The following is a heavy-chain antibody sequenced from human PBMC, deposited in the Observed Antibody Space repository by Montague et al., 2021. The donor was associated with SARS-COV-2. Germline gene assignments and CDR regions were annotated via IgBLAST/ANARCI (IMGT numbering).Heavy chain of an antibody. CDR3: ARERYSFSLTRGSTWFDP. V-gene: IGHV4-34*01. D-gene: IGHD2-15*01. Sequence: SETLSLTCAVYGGSFSGYYWSWIRQPPGKGLEWIGEINHRGSTNYNPSLKSRVTISVDTSKNQFSLKLSSVTAADTAVYYCARERYSFSLTRGSTWFDPWGQGTLVTVSS. CDR1: GGSFSGYY. J-gene: IGHJ5*02. CDR2: INHRGST.